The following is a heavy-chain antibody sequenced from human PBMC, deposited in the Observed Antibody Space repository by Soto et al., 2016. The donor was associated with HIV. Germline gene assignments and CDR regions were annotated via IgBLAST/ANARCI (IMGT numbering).Heavy chain of an antibody. J-gene: IGHJ6*02. D-gene: IGHD2-2*01. CDR3: ARRAYCSSTSCYGXYGMDV. V-gene: IGHV4-4*02. CDR2: IYHSGST. CDR1: GGSISSNNW. Sequence: QVQLQESGPGLVKPSGTLSLTCAVSGGSISSNNWWSWVRQPPGKGLEWIGEIYHSGSTNYNPSLKSRVTISVDKSKNQFSLKLSSVTAADTAVYYCARRAYCSSTSCYGXYGMDVWGQGTTVTGLL.